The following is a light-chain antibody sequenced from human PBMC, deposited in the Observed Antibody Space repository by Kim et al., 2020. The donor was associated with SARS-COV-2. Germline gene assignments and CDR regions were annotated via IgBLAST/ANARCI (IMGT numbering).Light chain of an antibody. V-gene: IGLV1-47*01. Sequence: GQRVTISCSGSSSTIGSNYVYWYQQLPGTAPKLLIYRNNQWPSGVPDRFSGSKSGTSASLAISGLRSEDEADYYCAAWDDSLSGPVFGGGTKLTVL. CDR2: RNN. J-gene: IGLJ2*01. CDR3: AAWDDSLSGPV. CDR1: SSTIGSNY.